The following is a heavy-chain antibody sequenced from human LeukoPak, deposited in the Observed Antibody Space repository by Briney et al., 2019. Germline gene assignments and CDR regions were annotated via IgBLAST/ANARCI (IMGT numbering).Heavy chain of an antibody. V-gene: IGHV4-34*01. CDR3: ARALPFYGSGSYYNVRWFDP. CDR2: INHSGST. J-gene: IGHJ5*02. Sequence: SETLSLTCAVYGGSFSGYYWSWIRQPPGKGLEWIGEINHSGSTNYNPSLKSRVTISVDTSKNQFSLKLSSVTAADTAVYYCARALPFYGSGSYYNVRWFDPWGQGTLVTVSS. CDR1: GGSFSGYY. D-gene: IGHD3-10*01.